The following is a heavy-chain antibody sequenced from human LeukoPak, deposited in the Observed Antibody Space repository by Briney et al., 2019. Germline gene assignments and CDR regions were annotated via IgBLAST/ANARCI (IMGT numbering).Heavy chain of an antibody. CDR1: GFTFSSYA. J-gene: IGHJ4*02. Sequence: TVGSLRLSCAASGFTFSSYAMSWVRQAPGKGLEWVSAISGSGGSTYYADSVKGRFTISRDNSKNTLYLQMNCLRAEDTAVYYCANTYYYGSGSYYTRFDYWGQGTLVTVSS. CDR2: ISGSGGST. V-gene: IGHV3-23*01. CDR3: ANTYYYGSGSYYTRFDY. D-gene: IGHD3-10*01.